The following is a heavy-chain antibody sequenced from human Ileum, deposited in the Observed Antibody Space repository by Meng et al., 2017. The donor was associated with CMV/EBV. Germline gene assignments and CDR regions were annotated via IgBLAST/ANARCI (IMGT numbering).Heavy chain of an antibody. CDR2: TRNKANSYTT. D-gene: IGHD1-26*01. CDR3: ARYRGSAFDY. Sequence: LSLTCAASGFTFSDHYMDWVRQAPGKGLEWVGRTRNKANSYTTEYAASVKGRFTISRDDSKNSLYLQMNSLKTEDTAVYFCARYRGSAFDYWGQGTLVTVSS. CDR1: GFTFSDHY. J-gene: IGHJ4*02. V-gene: IGHV3-72*01.